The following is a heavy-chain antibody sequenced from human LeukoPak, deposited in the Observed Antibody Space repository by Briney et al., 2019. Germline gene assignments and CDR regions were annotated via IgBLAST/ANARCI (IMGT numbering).Heavy chain of an antibody. Sequence: GASVKVSCKASGYTFTGYYMHWVRQAPGQGLEWMGRINPNSGGTNYAQKFQGRVTMTRNTSISTAYMELSSLRSEDTAVYYCARWLFGYSSSFQLLHGMDVWGQGTTVTVSS. CDR2: INPNSGGT. D-gene: IGHD6-6*01. CDR3: ARWLFGYSSSFQLLHGMDV. V-gene: IGHV1-2*06. CDR1: GYTFTGYY. J-gene: IGHJ6*02.